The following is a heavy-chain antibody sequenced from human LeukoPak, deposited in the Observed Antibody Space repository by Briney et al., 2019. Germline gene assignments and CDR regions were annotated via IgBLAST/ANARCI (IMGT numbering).Heavy chain of an antibody. V-gene: IGHV3-23*01. CDR3: AKPPSSGQKDFQH. Sequence: GGSLRLSCPASGFTFGSYAMSWVRQAPGKGLEWVAAISSSGGSTYYADSVKGRFAISRDTSKNTLYLQMNSLRAEDTAVYYCAKPPSSGQKDFQHWGQGTLVTVSS. D-gene: IGHD6-25*01. CDR2: ISSSGGST. CDR1: GFTFGSYA. J-gene: IGHJ1*01.